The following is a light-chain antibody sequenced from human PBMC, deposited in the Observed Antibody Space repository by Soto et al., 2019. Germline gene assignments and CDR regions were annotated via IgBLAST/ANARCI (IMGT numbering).Light chain of an antibody. V-gene: IGKV3-15*01. Sequence: EIVMTQSPATLSVSPGERATLSCRASQSVSSNLVWYQQKPGQAPRLLIYDASTRATGIPAMFSGSGSGTEFTLTISSLQSEDFAVYYCQQYTNWPTFGQGTKVEIK. CDR3: QQYTNWPT. CDR2: DAS. CDR1: QSVSSN. J-gene: IGKJ1*01.